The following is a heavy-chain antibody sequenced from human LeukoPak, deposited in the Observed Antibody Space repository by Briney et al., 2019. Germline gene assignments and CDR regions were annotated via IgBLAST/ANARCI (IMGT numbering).Heavy chain of an antibody. CDR3: ARDVKDIVVVPAAIGWFDP. J-gene: IGHJ5*02. CDR2: INPNSGGT. D-gene: IGHD2-2*02. V-gene: IGHV1-2*02. Sequence: ASVKVSCKASGYTFTGYYVHWVRQGPGQGLEWMGWINPNSGGTNYAQKFQGRVTMTRDTSISTAYMELSRLRSDDTAVYYCARDVKDIVVVPAAIGWFDPWGQGTLVTVSS. CDR1: GYTFTGYY.